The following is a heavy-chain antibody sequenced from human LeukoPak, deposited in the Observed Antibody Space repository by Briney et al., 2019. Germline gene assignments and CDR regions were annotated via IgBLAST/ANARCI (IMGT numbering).Heavy chain of an antibody. J-gene: IGHJ4*02. V-gene: IGHV4-34*01. D-gene: IGHD4-17*01. CDR3: ARPIHDYGDYYYFDY. Sequence: SETLSLTCAVYGGSFSGYYWSWIRQPPGKGLECIGEINHSGSTNYNPSLKSRVTISVDTSKNQFSLKLSSVTAADTAVYYCARPIHDYGDYYYFDYWGQGTLVTVSS. CDR1: GGSFSGYY. CDR2: INHSGST.